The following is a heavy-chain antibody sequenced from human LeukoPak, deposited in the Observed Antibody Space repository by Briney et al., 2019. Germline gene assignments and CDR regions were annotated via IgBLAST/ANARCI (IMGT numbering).Heavy chain of an antibody. D-gene: IGHD1-14*01. V-gene: IGHV3-30*04. Sequence: PGGSLRLSCIASGFTFSTYAMHWVRQAPGKGLEWVAVISYDGSNKYYADSVKGRFTISRDNSKNTLYLQMNSLRSEDTAVYYCARDPRFTPPGSSFFPFDYWGQGTLVTVSS. CDR3: ARDPRFTPPGSSFFPFDY. CDR1: GFTFSTYA. CDR2: ISYDGSNK. J-gene: IGHJ4*02.